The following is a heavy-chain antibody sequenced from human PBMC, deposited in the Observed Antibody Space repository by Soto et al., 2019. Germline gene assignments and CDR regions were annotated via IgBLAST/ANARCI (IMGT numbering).Heavy chain of an antibody. D-gene: IGHD3-3*01. CDR2: IYYSGST. Sequence: QLQLQESGPGLVKPSETLSLTCTVSGGSISSSSYYWGWIRQPPGKGLEWIGSIYYSGSTYYNPSLTSRATISVDTSKNQFSLKLSSVTAADTAVYYCARHVVGDDFWSGYSVHDAFDIWGQGTMVTVSS. J-gene: IGHJ3*02. CDR1: GGSISSSSYY. V-gene: IGHV4-39*01. CDR3: ARHVVGDDFWSGYSVHDAFDI.